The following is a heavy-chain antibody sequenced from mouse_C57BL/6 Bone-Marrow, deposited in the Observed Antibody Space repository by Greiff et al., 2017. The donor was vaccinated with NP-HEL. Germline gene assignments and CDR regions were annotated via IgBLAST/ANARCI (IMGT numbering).Heavy chain of an antibody. D-gene: IGHD2-3*01. V-gene: IGHV14-4*01. J-gene: IGHJ4*01. CDR3: SARWLLLSYAMDY. CDR2: IDPENGDT. Sequence: VQLKQSGAELVRPGASVKLSCTASGFNIKDDYMHWVKQRPEQGLEWIGWIDPENGDTEYASKFQGKATITADTSSNTAYLHLSSLTSEDTAVSYWSARWLLLSYAMDYWGQGTSVTVTS. CDR1: GFNIKDDY.